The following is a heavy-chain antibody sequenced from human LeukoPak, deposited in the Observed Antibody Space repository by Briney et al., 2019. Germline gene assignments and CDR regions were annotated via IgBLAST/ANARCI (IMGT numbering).Heavy chain of an antibody. CDR1: GYTFTGYY. V-gene: IGHV1-2*02. J-gene: IGHJ3*02. CDR2: INPNSGGT. CDR3: ARDYQSMLVPAASAFDI. Sequence: ASVKVSCKASGYTFTGYYMHWVRQAPGQGLEWMGWINPNSGGTNYAQKFQGRVTMTRDTSISTAYMELSRLRSDDTAVYYCARDYQSMLVPAASAFDIWGQGTMVTVSS. D-gene: IGHD2-2*01.